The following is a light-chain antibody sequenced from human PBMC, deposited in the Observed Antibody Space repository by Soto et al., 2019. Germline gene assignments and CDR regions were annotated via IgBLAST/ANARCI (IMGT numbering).Light chain of an antibody. CDR3: QQYGSSPFT. J-gene: IGKJ3*01. CDR1: QSVSSNY. Sequence: EIVLTQSPGTLSLSPGERATLSCRASQSVSSNYLAWYQQKPGQAPRILIYGASIRATGIPDRFSGSGSGTDFTITINRLEPEDFAVYYCQQYGSSPFTFGPGTKVDIK. CDR2: GAS. V-gene: IGKV3-20*01.